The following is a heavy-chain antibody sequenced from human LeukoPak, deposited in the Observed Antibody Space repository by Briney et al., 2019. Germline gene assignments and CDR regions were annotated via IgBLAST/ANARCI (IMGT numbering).Heavy chain of an antibody. V-gene: IGHV3-23*01. CDR3: AKSPGWYYYGSNAYYFDY. Sequence: GGSLRLSCAASGFSFSTYWMNWVRHSPGKGLEWVAAISGSGESTFHADSVKGRFTISRDNSKNTLNLQMNSLRVEDTAVYYCAKSPGWYYYGSNAYYFDYWGQGTLVTVSS. D-gene: IGHD3-22*01. CDR2: ISGSGEST. CDR1: GFSFSTYW. J-gene: IGHJ4*02.